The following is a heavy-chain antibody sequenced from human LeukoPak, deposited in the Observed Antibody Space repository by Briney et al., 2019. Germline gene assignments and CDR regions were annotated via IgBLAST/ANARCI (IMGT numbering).Heavy chain of an antibody. CDR1: GFTFDDYA. J-gene: IGHJ5*02. CDR3: ASESGYYYDSSGTSA. Sequence: GGSLRLSCAASGFTFDDYAMHWVRQAPGKGLEWVSLISGDGGSTYYADSVKGRFTISRDNSKNSLYLQMNSLRTEDTALYYCASESGYYYDSSGTSAWGQGILVTVSS. D-gene: IGHD3-22*01. CDR2: ISGDGGST. V-gene: IGHV3-43*02.